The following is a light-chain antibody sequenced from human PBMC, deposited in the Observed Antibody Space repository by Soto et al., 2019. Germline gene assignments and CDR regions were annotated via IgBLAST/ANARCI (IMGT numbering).Light chain of an antibody. Sequence: QSALTQPASVSGSRGQSITISCTGTSSNIGSYNFVSWYRQYPGKAPELIIYEVSQRPSTFFNRFSGSKSGNTASLTVSGLQSDDEADYYCCSYAGNNTLVFGGGTKLTV. CDR2: EVS. J-gene: IGLJ3*02. CDR3: CSYAGNNTLV. CDR1: SSNIGSYNF. V-gene: IGLV2-23*02.